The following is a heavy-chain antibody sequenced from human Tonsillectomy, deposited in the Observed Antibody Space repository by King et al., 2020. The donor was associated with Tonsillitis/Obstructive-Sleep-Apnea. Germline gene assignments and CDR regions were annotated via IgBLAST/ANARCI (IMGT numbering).Heavy chain of an antibody. Sequence: QLVQSVPEVKKPGESLNISCQVSGYSFSNYWIAWVRQMPGKDLEWMGIIYPGNSDTKYNPSFQGQVTISADKSISTAYLQWSSLKASDTAMYYCASDYGGNFVAFDIWGQGTMVTVSS. CDR3: ASDYGGNFVAFDI. CDR1: GYSFSNYW. CDR2: IYPGNSDT. V-gene: IGHV5-51*01. D-gene: IGHD4-23*01. J-gene: IGHJ3*02.